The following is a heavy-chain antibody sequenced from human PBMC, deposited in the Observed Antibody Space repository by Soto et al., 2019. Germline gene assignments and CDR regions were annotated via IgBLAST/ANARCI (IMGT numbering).Heavy chain of an antibody. J-gene: IGHJ4*02. D-gene: IGHD3-22*01. CDR3: ARKGDYFYDSSAYPDFAS. CDR2: ISWDDDK. CDR1: GFSLSTSGVG. Sequence: SGPTLVNPTQTLTLTCTVSGFSLSTSGVGVGWIRQPPGKALEWLALISWDDDKRYSPSLKSRLTITKDTSKNQVVLTMTNVDPEDTATYYCARKGDYFYDSSAYPDFASWGQGTPVTVSS. V-gene: IGHV2-5*02.